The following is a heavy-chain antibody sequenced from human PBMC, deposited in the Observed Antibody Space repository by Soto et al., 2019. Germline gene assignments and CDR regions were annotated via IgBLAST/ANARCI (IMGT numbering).Heavy chain of an antibody. J-gene: IGHJ5*02. CDR2: MNPDSGNT. CDR3: AKSPGGSDCSDPSCYDHLDP. D-gene: IGHD2-2*01. V-gene: IGHV1-8*01. Sequence: QVQLVQSGAEVKKPGASVKVSCKASGYTFSNYDINWVRQATGQGLEWMGWMNPDSGNTGYAQKFQGRVTMTRDTSISTAYMELISLTSEDTAVYFCAKSPGGSDCSDPSCYDHLDPWGQGTLVTVSS. CDR1: GYTFSNYD.